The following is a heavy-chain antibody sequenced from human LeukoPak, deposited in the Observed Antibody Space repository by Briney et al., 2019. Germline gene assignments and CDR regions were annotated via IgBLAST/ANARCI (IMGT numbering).Heavy chain of an antibody. J-gene: IGHJ4*02. V-gene: IGHV3-23*01. D-gene: IGHD3-22*01. CDR1: GFTFSSYA. Sequence: GGSLRLSCAASGFTFSSYAMSWVRQAPGKGLEWVSAISGSGGSTYYAGSVKGRFTISRDNSKNTLYLQMNSLRAEDTAVYYCALGGIMIVVHYWGQGTLVTVSS. CDR3: ALGGIMIVVHY. CDR2: ISGSGGST.